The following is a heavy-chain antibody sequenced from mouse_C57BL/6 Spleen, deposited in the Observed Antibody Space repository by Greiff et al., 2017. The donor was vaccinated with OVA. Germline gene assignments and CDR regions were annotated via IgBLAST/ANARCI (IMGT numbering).Heavy chain of an antibody. Sequence: EVQLQESGPGLVKPSQTVFLTCTVTGISITPGNYRWSWIRQFPGNKLEWIGYIYYSGTITYNPSLPSRTTITRDTPKNQFFLEMNSLTAEDTATYYCARDEGDYYGSSYGFAYWGQGTLVTVSA. CDR3: ARDEGDYYGSSYGFAY. CDR1: GISITPGNYR. D-gene: IGHD1-1*01. CDR2: IYYSGTI. V-gene: IGHV3-5*01. J-gene: IGHJ3*01.